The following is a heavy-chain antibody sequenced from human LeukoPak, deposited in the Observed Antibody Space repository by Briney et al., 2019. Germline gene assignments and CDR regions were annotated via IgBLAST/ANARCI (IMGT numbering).Heavy chain of an antibody. J-gene: IGHJ4*02. CDR2: VYTSGST. CDR1: GGSISSGSYY. V-gene: IGHV4-61*02. CDR3: ARVGGGGYSSDY. Sequence: PSETLSLTCTVSGGSISSGSYYWSWIRQPAGKGLEWIGRVYTSGSTNYNPSLKSRVTISVDTSKNQFSLKLSSVTAADTAVYYCARVGGGGYSSDYWGQGTLVTVSS. D-gene: IGHD1-26*01.